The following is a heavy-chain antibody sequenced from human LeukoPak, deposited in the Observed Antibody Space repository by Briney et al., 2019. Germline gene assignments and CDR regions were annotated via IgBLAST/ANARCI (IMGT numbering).Heavy chain of an antibody. V-gene: IGHV4-4*07. CDR3: ARRGRDYVWGSYRYTLNGYYYYYMDV. Sequence: SETLSLTCTVSGGSISSYYWSWIRQPAGKGLECIGRLYTSGSTNYNPSLKSRVTISVDTSKNQFSLKLSSVTAADTAVYYCARRGRDYVWGSYRYTLNGYYYYYMDVWGKGTTVTVSS. CDR1: GGSISSYY. J-gene: IGHJ6*03. D-gene: IGHD3-16*02. CDR2: LYTSGST.